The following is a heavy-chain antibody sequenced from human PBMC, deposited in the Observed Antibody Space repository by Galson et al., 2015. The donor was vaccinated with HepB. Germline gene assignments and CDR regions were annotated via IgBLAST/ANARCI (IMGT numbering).Heavy chain of an antibody. Sequence: SLRLSCAASGFTFSSYAMHWVRQAPGKGLEWVAVISYDGSNKYCADSVKGRFTISRDNSKNTLYLQMNSLRAEDTAVYYCARDWWELDYWGQGTLVTVSS. D-gene: IGHD1-26*01. CDR2: ISYDGSNK. V-gene: IGHV3-30*04. CDR3: ARDWWELDY. CDR1: GFTFSSYA. J-gene: IGHJ4*02.